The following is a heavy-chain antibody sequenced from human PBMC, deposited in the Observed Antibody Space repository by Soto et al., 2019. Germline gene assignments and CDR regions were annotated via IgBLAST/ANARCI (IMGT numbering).Heavy chain of an antibody. D-gene: IGHD6-13*01. CDR3: ARDRQLAGFDD. J-gene: IGHJ4*02. V-gene: IGHV3-53*01. CDR1: GFTVSRNY. CDR2: IYSGGST. Sequence: PGGSLRLSCAASGFTVSRNYMSWVRQAPGKGLEWVSVIYSGGSTYYADSVKGRFTISRDNSKNTLYLQMNSLRAEDTAVYYCARDRQLAGFDDWGQGTLVTVSS.